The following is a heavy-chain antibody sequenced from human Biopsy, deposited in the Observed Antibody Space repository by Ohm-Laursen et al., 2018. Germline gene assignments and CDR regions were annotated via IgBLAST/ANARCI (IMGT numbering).Heavy chain of an antibody. CDR3: ASVVLGPTNDAFDL. CDR2: IYPGGST. Sequence: SETLSLTCTVSGGYINNYYWSWIRQPAGKGLEWIGRIYPGGSTNYNPSLKSRVTTSVDTSKKQLSLRLRSVTAADTAMYYCASVVLGPTNDAFDLWGQGTMVDVSS. D-gene: IGHD3-22*01. V-gene: IGHV4-4*07. J-gene: IGHJ3*01. CDR1: GGYINNYY.